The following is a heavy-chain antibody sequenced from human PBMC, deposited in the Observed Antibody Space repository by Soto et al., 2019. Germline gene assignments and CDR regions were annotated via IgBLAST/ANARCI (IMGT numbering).Heavy chain of an antibody. CDR2: INPNSGGT. J-gene: IGHJ4*02. Sequence: ASVKVSCKASGYTFTGHYMHWVRQAPGQGLEWMGWINPNSGGTNYAQKFQGRVTMTRDTSISTAYMEVSRLRSDDTAVYFCASERGYSGYDSWSSFDYWGQGTLVTSPQ. CDR1: GYTFTGHY. V-gene: IGHV1-2*02. D-gene: IGHD5-12*01. CDR3: ASERGYSGYDSWSSFDY.